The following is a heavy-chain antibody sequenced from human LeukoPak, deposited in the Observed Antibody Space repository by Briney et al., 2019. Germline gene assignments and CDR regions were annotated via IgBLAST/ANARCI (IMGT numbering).Heavy chain of an antibody. V-gene: IGHV3-48*01. CDR3: ARDEAYSFDY. CDR2: IGSRSSPI. Sequence: PRGCLRLSCAASGFTFSAYSMNWVRQAPEKGLEWVSYIGSRSSPIYYADSVKGRFTISRDNAKNSLYLQMDSLRAEDTAVYYCARDEAYSFDYWGQGTLVTVSS. CDR1: GFTFSAYS. D-gene: IGHD4-11*01. J-gene: IGHJ4*02.